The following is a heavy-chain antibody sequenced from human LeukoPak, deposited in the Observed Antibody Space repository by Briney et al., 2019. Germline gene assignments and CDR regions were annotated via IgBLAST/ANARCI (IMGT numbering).Heavy chain of an antibody. CDR3: ARDRVDDFWSGYPKKYGMDV. CDR1: GGSFSGYY. Sequence: SETLSLTCAVYGGSFSGYYWSWIRQPPGKGLEWIGYIYYSGSTNYNPSLKSRVTISVDTSKNQFSLKLSSVTAADTAVYYCARDRVDDFWSGYPKKYGMDVWGQGTTVTVSS. V-gene: IGHV4-59*01. D-gene: IGHD3-3*01. J-gene: IGHJ6*02. CDR2: IYYSGST.